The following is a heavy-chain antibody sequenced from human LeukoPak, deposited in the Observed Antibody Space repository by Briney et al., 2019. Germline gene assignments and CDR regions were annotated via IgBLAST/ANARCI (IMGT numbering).Heavy chain of an antibody. V-gene: IGHV3-30*01. J-gene: IGHJ4*02. CDR1: GFTFSSYA. Sequence: GGSLRLSCAASGFTFSSYAMHWVRQAPGKGLEWLAPISYDGTKYADSVKGRFTISRDKSRNSLYLQMDFLGPDDTAVYYCAREMERWFDYWGQGTLVTVSS. CDR3: AREMERWFDY. CDR2: ISYDGT. D-gene: IGHD1-1*01.